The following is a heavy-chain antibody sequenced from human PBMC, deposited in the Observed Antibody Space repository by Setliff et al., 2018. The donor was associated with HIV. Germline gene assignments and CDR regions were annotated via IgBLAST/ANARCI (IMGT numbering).Heavy chain of an antibody. D-gene: IGHD2-21*02. Sequence: SETLSLTCTVSGGSISSGGYYWSWIRQHPGKGLEWIGYIYYSGSTYYNPSLKSRVTISVDTSKNQFSLKLSSVTAADTAVYYCAGETVVTPAGHYYYMDVWGKGTTVTVSS. J-gene: IGHJ6*03. CDR3: AGETVVTPAGHYYYMDV. V-gene: IGHV4-31*03. CDR1: GGSISSGGYY. CDR2: IYYSGST.